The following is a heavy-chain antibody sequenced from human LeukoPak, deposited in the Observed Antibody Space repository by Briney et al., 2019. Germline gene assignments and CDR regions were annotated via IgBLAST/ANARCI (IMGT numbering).Heavy chain of an antibody. D-gene: IGHD3-3*01. CDR3: ARDRYDFWSDRSGAFDI. CDR2: IIPIFGTA. Sequence: SVKVSCKASGGTFSSYAISWVRQAPGQGLEWTGGIIPIFGTANYAQKFQGRVTITTDESTSTAYMELSSLRSEDTAVYYCARDRYDFWSDRSGAFDIWGQGTMVTASS. J-gene: IGHJ3*02. CDR1: GGTFSSYA. V-gene: IGHV1-69*05.